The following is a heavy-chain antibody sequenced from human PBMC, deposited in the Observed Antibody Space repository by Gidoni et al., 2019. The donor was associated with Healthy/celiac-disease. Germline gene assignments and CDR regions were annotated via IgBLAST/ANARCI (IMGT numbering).Heavy chain of an antibody. CDR3: AKDRGYSYGYSDY. CDR1: GVTFSSYG. Sequence: QVQLVESGGGVVEPGGSLRLSCAASGVTFSSYGMHWVRQAPGKGLEWLAFIRYDGSNKYYADSVKGRFTIFRDNSKNTLYLQMSSLRAEDTAVYYCAKDRGYSYGYSDYWGQGTLVTVSS. J-gene: IGHJ4*02. V-gene: IGHV3-30*02. D-gene: IGHD5-18*01. CDR2: IRYDGSNK.